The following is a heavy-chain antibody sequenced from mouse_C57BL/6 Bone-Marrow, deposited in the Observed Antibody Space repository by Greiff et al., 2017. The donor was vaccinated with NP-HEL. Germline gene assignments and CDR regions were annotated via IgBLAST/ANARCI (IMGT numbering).Heavy chain of an antibody. J-gene: IGHJ2*01. D-gene: IGHD1-1*01. CDR2: IYPGSGST. Sequence: QVQLKQPGAELVKPGASVKMSCKASGYTFTSYWITWVKQRPGQGLEWIGDIYPGSGSTNYNEKFKSKATLTVDTSSSTAYMQLSSLTSEDSAVYYCARRLYYYGSSKDDFDYWGQGTTLTVSS. CDR3: ARRLYYYGSSKDDFDY. V-gene: IGHV1-55*01. CDR1: GYTFTSYW.